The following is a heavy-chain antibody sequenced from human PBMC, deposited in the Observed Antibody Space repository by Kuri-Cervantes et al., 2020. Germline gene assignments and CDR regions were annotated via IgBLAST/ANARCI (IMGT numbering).Heavy chain of an antibody. J-gene: IGHJ3*02. V-gene: IGHV4-59*01. CDR2: IYYSGDT. CDR1: GGSISSYY. Sequence: GSLRLSCTVSGGSISSYYWSWIRQPPGKGLEWIGNIYYSGDTNYNPSLKSRVTISVDTSKKQFSLKLSSVTAADTAVYYCASELGADIRVAGAFDIWGQGTMVTVSS. CDR3: ASELGADIRVAGAFDI. D-gene: IGHD6-19*01.